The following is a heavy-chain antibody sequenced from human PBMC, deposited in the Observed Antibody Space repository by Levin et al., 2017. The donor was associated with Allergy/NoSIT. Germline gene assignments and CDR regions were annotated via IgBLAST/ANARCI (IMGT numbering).Heavy chain of an antibody. CDR2: IYLSGST. D-gene: IGHD5-18*01. J-gene: IGHJ4*02. V-gene: IGHV4-30-2*01. CDR3: ARVAGYSYGYYFDY. Sequence: SCAVSGGSISSGGYSWSGIRQPPGKGLEWIGNIYLSGSTYYNPSLKSRVTISVDRSKNQFSLNLSSVTAADTAVYYCARVAGYSYGYYFDYWGQGALVTVSS. CDR1: GGSISSGGYS.